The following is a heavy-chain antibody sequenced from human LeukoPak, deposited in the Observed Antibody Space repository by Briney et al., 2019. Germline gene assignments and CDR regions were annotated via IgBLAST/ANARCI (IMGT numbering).Heavy chain of an antibody. J-gene: IGHJ4*02. CDR1: GFTFSSYA. V-gene: IGHV3-30-3*01. D-gene: IGHD5-18*01. CDR2: ISYDGSNK. CDR3: ARGLGYSYGYGIDY. Sequence: GGSLRLSCAASGFTFSSYAMHWVRQAPGKGLEWVAVISYDGSNKYYADSVKGRFTISRDNSKNTLYLQMNSLRAEDTAVYSCARGLGYSYGYGIDYWGQGTLVIASS.